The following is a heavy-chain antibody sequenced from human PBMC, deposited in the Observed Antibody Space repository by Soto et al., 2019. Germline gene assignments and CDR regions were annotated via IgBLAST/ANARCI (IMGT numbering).Heavy chain of an antibody. J-gene: IGHJ5*02. CDR3: ARGGSSWYGAWFDP. CDR2: IYDDVST. D-gene: IGHD6-13*01. CDR1: GGSISSYY. V-gene: IGHV4-59*01. Sequence: SETLSLTCTVSGGSISSYYWSWIRQPPGKGLEWIGYIYDDVSTNYNPSLKSRVTISVDTSKNQFSLKLSSVTAAGTAVYYCARGGSSWYGAWFDPWGQGTLVTVSS.